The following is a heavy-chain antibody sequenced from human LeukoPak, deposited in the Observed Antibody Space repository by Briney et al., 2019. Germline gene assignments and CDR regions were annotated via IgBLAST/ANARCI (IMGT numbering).Heavy chain of an antibody. D-gene: IGHD3-3*01. CDR2: ISGGGGSV. Sequence: GGSLRLSCAASGFTFSSYAMTWVRQAPGKGLEWVSVISGGGGSVYYADSVKGRFTISRDNSKNTLYLQMNSLRAEDTAVYYCAKTPHYDFWSGPDYWGQGTLVTVSS. CDR3: AKTPHYDFWSGPDY. CDR1: GFTFSSYA. V-gene: IGHV3-23*01. J-gene: IGHJ4*02.